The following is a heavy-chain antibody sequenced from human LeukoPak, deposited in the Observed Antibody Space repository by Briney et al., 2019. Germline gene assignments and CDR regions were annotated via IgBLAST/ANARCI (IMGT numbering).Heavy chain of an antibody. CDR2: IYTSGST. D-gene: IGHD3-3*01. CDR3: AREVADFWSGYGFDY. CDR1: GGSISSYY. J-gene: IGHJ4*02. Sequence: SETLSLTCTVSGGSISSYYWSWIRQPAGKGLEWIGRIYTSGSTNYNPSLKSRVTISVDTSKNQFSLKLSSVTAADTAVYYCAREVADFWSGYGFDYWGQGTLVTVSS. V-gene: IGHV4-4*07.